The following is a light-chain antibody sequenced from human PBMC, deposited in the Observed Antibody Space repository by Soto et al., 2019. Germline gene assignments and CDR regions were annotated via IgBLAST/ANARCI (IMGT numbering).Light chain of an antibody. CDR2: EAS. Sequence: DIQMTQSPSSLSASVGERVTITCRAILPIRTYLAWYQQKPGKAPKLMTYEASTLQSGVPSRFRGSGSGTEFTLTISGLLPEDFETYHCQQLNTFPFTFGQGTRLEIK. V-gene: IGKV1-9*01. CDR1: LPIRTY. CDR3: QQLNTFPFT. J-gene: IGKJ5*01.